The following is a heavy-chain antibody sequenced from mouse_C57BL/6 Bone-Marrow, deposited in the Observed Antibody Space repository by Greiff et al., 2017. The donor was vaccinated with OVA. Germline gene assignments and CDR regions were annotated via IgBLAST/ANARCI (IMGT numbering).Heavy chain of an antibody. CDR1: GFSLTSYG. J-gene: IGHJ3*01. CDR3: ARSPYGNIFAY. CDR2: IWSGGST. D-gene: IGHD2-1*01. Sequence: VQLQQSGPGLVQPSQSLSITCTVSGFSLTSYGVHWVRQSPGKSLEWLGVIWSGGSTDYNAAFISRLSISKDNSKSQVFFKMNSLQADDTAIYYCARSPYGNIFAYWGQGTLVTVSA. V-gene: IGHV2-2*01.